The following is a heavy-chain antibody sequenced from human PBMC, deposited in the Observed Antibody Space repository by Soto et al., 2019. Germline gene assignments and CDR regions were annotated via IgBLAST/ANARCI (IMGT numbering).Heavy chain of an antibody. CDR1: GGTFSSYA. V-gene: IGHV1-69*13. D-gene: IGHD6-6*01. Sequence: SVKVSCKASGGTFSSYAISGVRQAPGQGLEWMGGIIPIFGTANYAQKFQGRVTVTADESTSTAYMELSSLRSEDTAVYYCARRVIAARPIYYYYGMDVWGQGTTVTVSS. J-gene: IGHJ6*02. CDR2: IIPIFGTA. CDR3: ARRVIAARPIYYYYGMDV.